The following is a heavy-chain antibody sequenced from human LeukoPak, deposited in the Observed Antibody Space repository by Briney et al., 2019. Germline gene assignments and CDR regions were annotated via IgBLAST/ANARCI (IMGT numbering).Heavy chain of an antibody. J-gene: IGHJ4*02. CDR3: ARVATSGIIQQWLDPYYFDY. V-gene: IGHV4-39*07. D-gene: IGHD6-19*01. CDR1: GGSISSSSYY. CDR2: IYYSGGT. Sequence: PSETLSLTCTVSGGSISSSSYYWGWIRQPPGKGLEWIGSIYYSGGTYYNPSLKSRVTISVDTSKNQFSLKLSSVTAADTAVYYCARVATSGIIQQWLDPYYFDYWGQGTLVTVSS.